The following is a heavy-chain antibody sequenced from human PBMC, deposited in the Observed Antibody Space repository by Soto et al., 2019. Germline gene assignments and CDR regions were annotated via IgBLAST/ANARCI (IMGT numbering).Heavy chain of an antibody. Sequence: QVHLVQSGAEVKKPGSSVKVSCKASGGTFSTSSINWLRQAPGQRPEWMGNILPVFGTADYAQKFLDRVTITADKSTNTAYMELRSLFSEDAAVYYCAGGHEYGGNSDAFDIWGQGTVVTVSS. CDR2: ILPVFGTA. CDR3: AGGHEYGGNSDAFDI. D-gene: IGHD4-17*01. CDR1: GGTFSTSS. V-gene: IGHV1-69*14. J-gene: IGHJ3*02.